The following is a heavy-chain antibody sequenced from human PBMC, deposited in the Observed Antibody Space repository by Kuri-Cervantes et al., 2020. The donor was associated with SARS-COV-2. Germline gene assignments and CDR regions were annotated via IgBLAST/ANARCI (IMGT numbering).Heavy chain of an antibody. CDR2: ISYDGSNK. Sequence: GGSLRLSCAASGFTFSSYAMHWVRQAPGKGLEWVAVISYDGSNKYYADSVKGRFTISRDNSKNTLYLQMNSLRAEDTAVYYCSPSHFSGWYYFDYWGQGTLVTVSS. V-gene: IGHV3-30-3*01. CDR1: GFTFSSYA. J-gene: IGHJ4*02. CDR3: SPSHFSGWYYFDY. D-gene: IGHD6-19*01.